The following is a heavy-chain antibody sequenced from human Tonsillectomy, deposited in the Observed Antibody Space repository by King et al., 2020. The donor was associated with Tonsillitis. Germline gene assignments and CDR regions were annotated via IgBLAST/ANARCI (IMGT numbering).Heavy chain of an antibody. D-gene: IGHD3-3*01. CDR1: GFTFSSYG. Sequence: VQLVESGGGVVQPGRSLRLSCAASGFTFSSYGMHWVRQAPGKGLEWVAVISYDGSNKYYADSVKGRFTISRDNSKNTLYLQMNSLRAEDTAVYYCAKEYDFWRFDAFDIWGQGTMVTVSS. CDR2: ISYDGSNK. V-gene: IGHV3-30*18. CDR3: AKEYDFWRFDAFDI. J-gene: IGHJ3*02.